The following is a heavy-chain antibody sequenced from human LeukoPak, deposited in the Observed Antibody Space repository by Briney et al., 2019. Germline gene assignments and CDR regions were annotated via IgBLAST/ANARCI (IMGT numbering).Heavy chain of an antibody. V-gene: IGHV3-53*01. Sequence: PGGSLRLSCAASGFTFSSYSMNWVRQAPGKGLEWVSVIYSGGSTYYADSVKGRFTISRDNSKNTLYLQMNSLRAEDTAVYYCARGDSSGYVVYWGQGTLVTVSS. CDR1: GFTFSSYS. J-gene: IGHJ4*02. D-gene: IGHD3-22*01. CDR3: ARGDSSGYVVY. CDR2: IYSGGST.